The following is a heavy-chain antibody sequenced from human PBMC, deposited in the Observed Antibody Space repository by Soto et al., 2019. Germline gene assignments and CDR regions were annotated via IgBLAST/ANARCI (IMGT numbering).Heavy chain of an antibody. Sequence: SETLSLTCTVSGGSISSYYWSWIRQPAGKGLEWIGRIYTSGSTNYNPSLKSRVTMSVDTSKNQFSLRLSSVTAADTAVYYCARDPMTSNWFDPWGQGTLVTVSS. J-gene: IGHJ5*02. CDR1: GGSISSYY. CDR2: IYTSGST. V-gene: IGHV4-4*07. CDR3: ARDPMTSNWFDP. D-gene: IGHD2-21*02.